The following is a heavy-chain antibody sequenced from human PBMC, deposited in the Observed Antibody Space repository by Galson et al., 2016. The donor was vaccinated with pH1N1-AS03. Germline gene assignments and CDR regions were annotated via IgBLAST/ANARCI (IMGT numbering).Heavy chain of an antibody. J-gene: IGHJ4*02. D-gene: IGHD3/OR15-3a*01. CDR1: GFSISSGA. CDR3: ARWSKILDWAIDY. Sequence: LRLSCAVSGFSISSGAMTWVRQAPGKGLEWVATINKDDDERYYMGSVKGRCTITRDHVRNSLYLQMNSLRDEDTGVYSCARWSKILDWAIDYWGQGTLVTVSS. V-gene: IGHV3-7*01. CDR2: INKDDDER.